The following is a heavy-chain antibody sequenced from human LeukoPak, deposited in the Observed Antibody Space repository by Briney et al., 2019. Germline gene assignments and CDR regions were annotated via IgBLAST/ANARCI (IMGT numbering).Heavy chain of an antibody. Sequence: PGGSLRLSCAASGFTVSSNYMSWVRQAPGKGLEWVSVIYSGGSTYYADSVKGRFTISRDNSKNTLYLQMNSLRAEDTAVYYCARDQRVRSSGWYASYYFDYWGQGTLVTVSS. CDR2: IYSGGST. J-gene: IGHJ4*02. V-gene: IGHV3-66*01. D-gene: IGHD6-19*01. CDR3: ARDQRVRSSGWYASYYFDY. CDR1: GFTVSSNY.